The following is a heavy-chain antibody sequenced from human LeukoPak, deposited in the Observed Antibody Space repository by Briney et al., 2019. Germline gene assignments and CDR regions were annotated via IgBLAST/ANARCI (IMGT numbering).Heavy chain of an antibody. V-gene: IGHV4-34*01. CDR1: GGSFSGYY. CDR2: INHSGST. J-gene: IGHJ4*02. D-gene: IGHD5-24*01. Sequence: SETLSLTCAVYGGSFSGYYWSWIRQPPGKGLEWIGEINHSGSTNYCPSLKSRVTISVDTSKNQFSLKLSSVTAADTAVYYCARGADGYSFDYWGQGTLVTVSS. CDR3: ARGADGYSFDY.